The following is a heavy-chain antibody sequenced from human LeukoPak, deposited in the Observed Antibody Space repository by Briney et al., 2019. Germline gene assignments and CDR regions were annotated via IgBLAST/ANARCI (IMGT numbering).Heavy chain of an antibody. CDR1: GFTFSSYA. CDR2: ISGSGGST. CDR3: AKQGALYGSGSYFDY. V-gene: IGHV3-23*01. D-gene: IGHD3-10*01. J-gene: IGHJ4*02. Sequence: PGGSLRLSCAASGFTFSSYAMSWVRQAPGKGLEWVSSISGSGGSTYYADSVRGRFTISRDNSKNTLNLQMSSLRAEDTAVYCCAKQGALYGSGSYFDYWGQGTLVTVSS.